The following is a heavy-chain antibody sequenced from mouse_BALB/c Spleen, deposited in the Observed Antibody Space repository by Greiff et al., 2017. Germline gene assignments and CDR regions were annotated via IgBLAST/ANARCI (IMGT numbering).Heavy chain of an antibody. J-gene: IGHJ1*01. D-gene: IGHD1-1*01. CDR1: GFAFSSYD. Sequence: EVKLEESGGGLVKPGGSLKLSCAASGFAFSSYDMSWVRQTPEKRLEWVAYISSGGGSTYYPDTVKGRFTISRDNAKNTLYLQMSSLKSEDTAMYYCARHRYGSSFSYWYFDVWGAGTTVTVSS. V-gene: IGHV5-12-1*01. CDR3: ARHRYGSSFSYWYFDV. CDR2: ISSGGGST.